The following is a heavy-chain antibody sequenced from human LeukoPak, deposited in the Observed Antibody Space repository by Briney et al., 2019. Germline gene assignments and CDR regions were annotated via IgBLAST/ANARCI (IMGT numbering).Heavy chain of an antibody. D-gene: IGHD2-2*01. Sequence: PGGSLRLSCAASGFTFTSYSMNWVRQAPGKGLEWVSTISGGGGSTYYADSVKGRFTISRDNSKNTLYLQMNSLRAEDTAVYYCAREFRDIVVVPAAKRGFDPWGQGTLVTVSS. CDR1: GFTFTSYS. CDR3: AREFRDIVVVPAAKRGFDP. V-gene: IGHV3-23*01. J-gene: IGHJ5*02. CDR2: ISGGGGST.